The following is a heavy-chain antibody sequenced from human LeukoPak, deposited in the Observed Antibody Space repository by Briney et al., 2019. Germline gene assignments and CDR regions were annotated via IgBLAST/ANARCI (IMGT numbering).Heavy chain of an antibody. D-gene: IGHD2-2*02. CDR1: GGTFSSYA. Sequence: GASVKVSCKASGGTFSSYAISWVRQAPGQGLEWMGRIIPILGIANYAQKFQGRVTITADKSTSTAYMELSSLRSEDTAVYYCARGTILTGIDYWGQGTLVTVSS. J-gene: IGHJ4*02. V-gene: IGHV1-69*04. CDR2: IIPILGIA. CDR3: ARGTILTGIDY.